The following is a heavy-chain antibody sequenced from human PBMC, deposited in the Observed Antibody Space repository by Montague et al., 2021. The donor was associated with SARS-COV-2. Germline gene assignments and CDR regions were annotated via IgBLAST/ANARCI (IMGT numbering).Heavy chain of an antibody. CDR2: IYYSGST. CDR1: GGSISSYY. CDR3: ARSYCSSTSCYGYYYMDV. V-gene: IGHV4-59*01. Sequence: SETLSLTCTVSGGSISSYYWSWIRQPPGKGLEWIGYIYYSGSTNYNPSLKSRVTISVDTSKNQFSLKLSSVTAADTAVYYCARSYCSSTSCYGYYYMDVWGKGTTVTVSS. J-gene: IGHJ6*03. D-gene: IGHD2-2*01.